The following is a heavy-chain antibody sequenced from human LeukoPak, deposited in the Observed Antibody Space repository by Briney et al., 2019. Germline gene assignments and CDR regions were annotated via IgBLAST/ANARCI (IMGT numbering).Heavy chain of an antibody. CDR3: AKLALISAAAGVRQDAFDI. V-gene: IGHV3-23*01. Sequence: GSLRLSCAASGFTFSSYAMSWVRQAPGKGLEWVSAISGSGGSTYYADSVKGRFTISRDNSKNTLYLQMNSLRAEDTAVYYCAKLALISAAAGVRQDAFDIWGQGTMVTVSS. CDR2: ISGSGGST. D-gene: IGHD6-13*01. J-gene: IGHJ3*02. CDR1: GFTFSSYA.